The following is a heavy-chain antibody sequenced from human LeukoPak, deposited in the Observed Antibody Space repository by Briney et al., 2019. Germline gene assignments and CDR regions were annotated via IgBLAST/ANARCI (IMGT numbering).Heavy chain of an antibody. V-gene: IGHV3-23*01. CDR3: AKDGMGATPYYYYYMDV. J-gene: IGHJ6*03. D-gene: IGHD1-26*01. CDR1: GFTFSSYA. CDR2: ISGSGGST. Sequence: GGSLRLSCAASGFTFSSYAMSWVRQAPRKGLEWVSAISGSGGSTYYADSVKGRFTISRDNSKNTLYLQMNSLRAEDTAVYYCAKDGMGATPYYYYYMDVWGKGTTVTVSS.